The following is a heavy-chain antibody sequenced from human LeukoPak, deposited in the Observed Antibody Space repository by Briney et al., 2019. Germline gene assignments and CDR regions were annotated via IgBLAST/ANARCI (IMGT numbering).Heavy chain of an antibody. J-gene: IGHJ4*02. D-gene: IGHD2-2*01. CDR2: IFQSGKI. V-gene: IGHV4-38-2*02. CDR3: ARRRKCSSTSCQKHFDY. Sequence: SETLSLTCTVSGYSISSGYFWGWIRQPPGKGLEWIGSIFQSGKIYYSPSLKSRVTLSVDTSKNQFSLKLSSVTAADTAVYYCARRRKCSSTSCQKHFDYWGQGTLVTVSS. CDR1: GYSISSGYF.